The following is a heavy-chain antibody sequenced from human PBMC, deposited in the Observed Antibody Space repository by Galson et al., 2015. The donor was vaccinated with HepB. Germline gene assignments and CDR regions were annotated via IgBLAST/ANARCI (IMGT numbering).Heavy chain of an antibody. CDR2: ISGSGGST. V-gene: IGHV3-23*01. J-gene: IGHJ4*02. Sequence: SLRLSCAASGFTFSSYAMSWVRQAPGKGLEWVSAISGSGGSTYYADSVKGRFTISRDNSKNTLYLQMNSLRAEDTAVYYCAKGTRDYGSGSYLTHFDYWGQGTLVTVSS. CDR3: AKGTRDYGSGSYLTHFDY. CDR1: GFTFSSYA. D-gene: IGHD3-10*01.